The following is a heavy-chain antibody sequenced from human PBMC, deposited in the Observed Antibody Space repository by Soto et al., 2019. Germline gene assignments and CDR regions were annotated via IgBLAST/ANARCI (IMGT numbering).Heavy chain of an antibody. Sequence: SVKVSCKASGGTFSSYAISCVRQAPGQGLEWMGGFIPIFGTANYAQKFQGRVTITADESTSTAYMELSSLRSEDTAVYYCARGPLDEPIQLWSNYYYYGMDVWGQGTTVTVSS. D-gene: IGHD5-18*01. CDR1: GGTFSSYA. CDR2: FIPIFGTA. CDR3: ARGPLDEPIQLWSNYYYYGMDV. J-gene: IGHJ6*02. V-gene: IGHV1-69*13.